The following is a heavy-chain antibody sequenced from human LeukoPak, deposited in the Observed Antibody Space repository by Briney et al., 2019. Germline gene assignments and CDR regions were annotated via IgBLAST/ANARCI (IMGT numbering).Heavy chain of an antibody. V-gene: IGHV1-69*04. Sequence: GPSVKVSCKASGGIFSSYAISWVRQAPGQGLEWMGRIIPILGIANYAQKFQGRVTITADKSTSTAYMDLSSLRSEDTAVYYCARDLPPYYFDYWGQGTLVTVSS. CDR3: ARDLPPYYFDY. CDR2: IIPILGIA. J-gene: IGHJ4*02. CDR1: GGIFSSYA.